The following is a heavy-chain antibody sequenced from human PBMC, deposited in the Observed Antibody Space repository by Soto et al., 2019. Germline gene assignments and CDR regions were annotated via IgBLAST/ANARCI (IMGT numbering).Heavy chain of an antibody. Sequence: ASVKVSCKASGHTFTCYGMYWVRQAPGQRPECMGWINAGNGDTEYSQKFQGRVTISRDTSASTAYMELSSLTSEDTAVYYCARGGSGWPFDYWGQGTLVTVS. CDR1: GHTFTCYG. CDR3: ARGGSGWPFDY. CDR2: INAGNGDT. D-gene: IGHD6-19*01. J-gene: IGHJ4*02. V-gene: IGHV1-3*01.